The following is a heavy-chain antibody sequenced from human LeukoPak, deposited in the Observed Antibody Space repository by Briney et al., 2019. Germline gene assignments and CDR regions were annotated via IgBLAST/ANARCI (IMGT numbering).Heavy chain of an antibody. Sequence: GGPLRLSCAASGFTVSSNYMSWVRQAPGKGLEWVSVIYSGGSTYYADSVKGRFTISRDNSKNTLYLQMNSLRAEDTAVYYCARGPYNDAFDIWGQGTMVTVSS. V-gene: IGHV3-66*01. CDR3: ARGPYNDAFDI. CDR1: GFTVSSNY. J-gene: IGHJ3*02. D-gene: IGHD1-14*01. CDR2: IYSGGST.